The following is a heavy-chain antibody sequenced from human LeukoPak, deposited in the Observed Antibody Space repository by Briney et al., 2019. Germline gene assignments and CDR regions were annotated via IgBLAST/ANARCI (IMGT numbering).Heavy chain of an antibody. CDR3: ARDRAWNYYDY. D-gene: IGHD3-3*01. Sequence: GGSLRLSCAPSGFTFSRHGMHWVRQAPGKGLEWVAIISNDGSRKYYAHSVEGRFTISRDNSKNTLYLQMDSLRAEDTAVYYCARDRAWNYYDYWGQGTLITVSS. V-gene: IGHV3-30*03. J-gene: IGHJ4*02. CDR2: ISNDGSRK. CDR1: GFTFSRHG.